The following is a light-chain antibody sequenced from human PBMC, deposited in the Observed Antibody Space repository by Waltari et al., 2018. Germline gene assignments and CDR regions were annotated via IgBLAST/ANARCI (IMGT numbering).Light chain of an antibody. Sequence: QSALTQPRSVSGSPGQSVTISCTGTSNDVGGYNYVSWYQQHPDKAPKLIIYDINNRPSGVPDRFPGSKSGNTASLTISGLQAEDEADYYCCSYVGSNTYWVFGGGTKLTVL. CDR1: SNDVGGYNY. V-gene: IGLV2-11*01. CDR2: DIN. J-gene: IGLJ3*02. CDR3: CSYVGSNTYWV.